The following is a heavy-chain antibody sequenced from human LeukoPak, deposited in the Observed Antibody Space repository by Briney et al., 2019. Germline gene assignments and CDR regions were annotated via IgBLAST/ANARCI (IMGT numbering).Heavy chain of an antibody. V-gene: IGHV1-18*01. J-gene: IGHJ4*02. CDR1: GYTFTSYG. Sequence: ASVKVSCKASGYTFTSYGISWVRQAPGQGLEWMGWISAYNGNTNYAQKLQGRVTMTTDTSTSTAYMELRSLRSDDTAVYYCAREPRPVGATSFGYYFDYWGQGTLVTVSS. D-gene: IGHD1-26*01. CDR3: AREPRPVGATSFGYYFDY. CDR2: ISAYNGNT.